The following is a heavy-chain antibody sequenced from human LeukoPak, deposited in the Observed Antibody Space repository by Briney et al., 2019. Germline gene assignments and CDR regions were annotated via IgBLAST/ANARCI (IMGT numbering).Heavy chain of an antibody. J-gene: IGHJ4*02. CDR3: ARGILGSSWYNQGAAFDY. CDR2: VSYSGTV. Sequence: SETLSLTCTVSGVSISSDDYFWGWIRQSPGKGLEWIASVSYSGTVYYNPSLESRVTISVDTSKNQFSLKLSSVTAADTAVYYCARGILGSSWYNQGAAFDYWGQGTLVTVSS. V-gene: IGHV4-39*07. D-gene: IGHD6-13*01. CDR1: GVSISSDDYF.